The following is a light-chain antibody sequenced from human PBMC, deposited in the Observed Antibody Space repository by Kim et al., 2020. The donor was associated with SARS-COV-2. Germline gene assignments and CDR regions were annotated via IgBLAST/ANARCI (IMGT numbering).Light chain of an antibody. J-gene: IGLJ3*02. Sequence: PPGTLLQPSCRLILGHSSIAIAWQLQQPEKGLRYLMRVKNDGGHSKGDGIPGRFSGSSCGAERYLTIPSLLCVDEADYYCQSWGVFGGGTKLTVL. CDR3: QSWGV. CDR2: VKNDGGH. V-gene: IGLV4-69*01. CDR1: LGHSSIA.